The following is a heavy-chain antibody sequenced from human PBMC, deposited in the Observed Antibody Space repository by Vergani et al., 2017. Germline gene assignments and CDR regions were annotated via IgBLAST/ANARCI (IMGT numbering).Heavy chain of an antibody. V-gene: IGHV4-39*01. J-gene: IGHJ6*02. D-gene: IGHD6-6*01. Sequence: QVQLQESGPGLVKPSETLSLTCTVSGGSISSSSYYWGWIRQPPGKGLEWIGSIYYSGSTYYNPSLKSRVTISVDTSKNQFSLKLSSVTAADTAVYYCATAPEQLVFGMDVWGQGTTVTVSS. CDR2: IYYSGST. CDR1: GGSISSSSYY. CDR3: ATAPEQLVFGMDV.